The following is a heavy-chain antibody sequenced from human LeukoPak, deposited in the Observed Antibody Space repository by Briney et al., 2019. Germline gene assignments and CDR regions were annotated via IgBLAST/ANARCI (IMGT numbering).Heavy chain of an antibody. CDR2: ISPTGSTT. J-gene: IGHJ4*02. Sequence: AGGSLRLSCAASGFSFSGHWMHWARQLPGKGLVWVSRISPTGSTTSYADSVKGRFTVSRDNAKNTLYLQVNNLRAEDTAVYYCARGPSSNWSGFDFWGQGTLLTVSS. CDR3: ARGPSSNWSGFDF. V-gene: IGHV3-74*01. D-gene: IGHD6-13*01. CDR1: GFSFSGHW.